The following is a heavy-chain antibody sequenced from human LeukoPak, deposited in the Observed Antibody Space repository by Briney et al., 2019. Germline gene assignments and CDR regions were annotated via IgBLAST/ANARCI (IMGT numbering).Heavy chain of an antibody. CDR3: ARRGGSTSWISGVHYYYYMDV. D-gene: IGHD2-2*01. CDR2: IYYSGST. V-gene: IGHV4-39*07. CDR1: GGSISSSSYY. J-gene: IGHJ6*03. Sequence: PSETLSLTCTVSGGSISSSSYYWGWIRQPPGKGLEWIGSIYYSGSTYYNPSLKSRVTISVDTSKNQFSLKLSSVTAADTAVYYCARRGGSTSWISGVHYYYYMDVWGKGTTVTVSS.